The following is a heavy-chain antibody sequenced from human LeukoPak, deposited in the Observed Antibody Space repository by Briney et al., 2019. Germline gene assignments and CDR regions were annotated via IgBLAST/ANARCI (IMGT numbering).Heavy chain of an antibody. D-gene: IGHD7-27*01. CDR1: GYSISSGYY. CDR3: ARVRPTGDPAFDI. Sequence: SETLSLTCTVSGYSISSGYYWGWIRQPPGKGLEWIGSIYHSGSTYYNPSLKSRVTISVDTSKNQFSLKLSSVTAADTAVYYCARVRPTGDPAFDIWGQGTMVTVSS. J-gene: IGHJ3*02. V-gene: IGHV4-38-2*02. CDR2: IYHSGST.